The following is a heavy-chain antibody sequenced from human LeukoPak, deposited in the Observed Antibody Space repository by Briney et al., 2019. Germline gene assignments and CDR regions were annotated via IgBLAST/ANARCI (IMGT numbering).Heavy chain of an antibody. CDR1: RFTLSTYW. CDR3: ARGVPYDSWSGPHYSDY. D-gene: IGHD3-3*01. J-gene: IGHJ4*02. V-gene: IGHV3-7*01. CDR2: IKQDGSQE. Sequence: PGGSLGLSCAASRFTLSTYWMSWVRQAPGKGLEWVAHIKQDGSQEYYVDSVKGRFTISRDSAKNSLYLQMNSLRAEDTAVYYCARGVPYDSWSGPHYSDYWGPGTLVTVSS.